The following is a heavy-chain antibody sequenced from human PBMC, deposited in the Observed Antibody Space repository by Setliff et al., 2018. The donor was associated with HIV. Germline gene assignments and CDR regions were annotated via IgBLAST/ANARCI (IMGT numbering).Heavy chain of an antibody. J-gene: IGHJ5*02. Sequence: GGSLRLSCGASGFTFSTHAMHWVRQAPGKALEWVAYIRYDGSNKYYADSVKGRFTISRDNSKNTLYLQMNSLRAEDTAVYYCAKGPLAAAGSDGKYNWFDPWGQGTLVTVSS. CDR3: AKGPLAAAGSDGKYNWFDP. V-gene: IGHV3-30*02. CDR1: GFTFSTHA. D-gene: IGHD6-13*01. CDR2: IRYDGSNK.